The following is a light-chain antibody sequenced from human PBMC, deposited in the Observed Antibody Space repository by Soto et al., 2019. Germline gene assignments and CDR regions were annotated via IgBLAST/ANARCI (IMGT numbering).Light chain of an antibody. CDR3: QQYNTWPPIT. V-gene: IGKV3-15*01. J-gene: IGKJ5*01. CDR1: QSVRSH. CDR2: GAS. Sequence: EIVLTQSPATLSVSACERVTLSCRASQSVRSHLAWYQQKPGQAPRLLLYGASTRATGLPARFSGSGSGTDFTLTISSLQSEDFAVYYCQQYNTWPPITFGQGTRLEIK.